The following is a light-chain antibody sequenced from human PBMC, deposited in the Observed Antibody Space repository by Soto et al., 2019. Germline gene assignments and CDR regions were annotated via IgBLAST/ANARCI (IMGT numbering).Light chain of an antibody. Sequence: DMVVTQYPATLSVSPGESATLACRTGQRVXSGHAVWFQHKPGQAPRLRXYCASSRAPGIPDRFSGSGYGTDFSLTISRLEPEDFAVYYCQLYGNSPPTFGQGTKVEIK. CDR2: CAS. V-gene: IGKV3-20*01. CDR1: QRVXSGH. J-gene: IGKJ1*01. CDR3: QLYGNSPPT.